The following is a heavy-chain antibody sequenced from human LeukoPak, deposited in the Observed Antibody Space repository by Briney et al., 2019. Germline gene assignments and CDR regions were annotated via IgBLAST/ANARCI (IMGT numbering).Heavy chain of an antibody. D-gene: IGHD2-2*01. CDR2: IIPIFGTA. J-gene: IGHJ3*02. CDR3: AREGDYCSSTSCFNDAFDI. Sequence: ASVKVSCKASGGTFSSYAISWVRQAPGQGLEWMGGIIPIFGTANYAQKFQGRVTITTDESTSTAYMELSSLRSEDTAVYYCAREGDYCSSTSCFNDAFDIWGQGTMVTVSS. CDR1: GGTFSSYA. V-gene: IGHV1-69*05.